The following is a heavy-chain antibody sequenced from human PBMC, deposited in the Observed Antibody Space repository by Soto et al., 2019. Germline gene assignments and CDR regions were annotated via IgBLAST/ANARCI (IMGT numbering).Heavy chain of an antibody. Sequence: QVQLVQSGPEVKRPGSSVKISCKASGFSSSTYAFSWVRQAPGQGLEWMGWINPDSGATNYAQNFQGRVTLTSDTSISTASMDLTSLTSDDTAVYYCARGDYGTGGYPFPYFDYWGQGTLVIVSS. J-gene: IGHJ4*02. D-gene: IGHD2-8*02. V-gene: IGHV1-2*02. CDR3: ARGDYGTGGYPFPYFDY. CDR2: INPDSGAT. CDR1: GFSSSTYA.